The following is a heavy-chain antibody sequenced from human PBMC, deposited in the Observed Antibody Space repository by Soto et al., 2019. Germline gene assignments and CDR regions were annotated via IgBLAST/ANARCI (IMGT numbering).Heavy chain of an antibody. CDR3: ATQTGLYYYGMDV. Sequence: SETLSLTCTVSGGSINACSWSWVRQPPGKGLESIGYIFYSGSTNYNPSLKSRVTISLDTSKTQFSLNLTSVTAADTAVYYCATQTGLYYYGMDVWGQGTTVTVSS. J-gene: IGHJ6*02. V-gene: IGHV4-59*01. CDR2: IFYSGST. CDR1: GGSINACS.